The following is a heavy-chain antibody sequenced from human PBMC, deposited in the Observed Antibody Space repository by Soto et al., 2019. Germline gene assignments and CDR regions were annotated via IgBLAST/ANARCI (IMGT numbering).Heavy chain of an antibody. CDR3: ARARGVDS. CDR2: IKADVSEK. CDR1: GFTFSNHW. D-gene: IGHD3-16*01. J-gene: IGHJ5*01. Sequence: PXESLRLSCAGSGFTFSNHWMNWVRQAPGKGLEWVANIKADVSEKYYVDSVKGRFTISRDNAKDSLYLQMNSLRAEDTDVYYCARARGVDSWGQGTLVTVSS. V-gene: IGHV3-7*03.